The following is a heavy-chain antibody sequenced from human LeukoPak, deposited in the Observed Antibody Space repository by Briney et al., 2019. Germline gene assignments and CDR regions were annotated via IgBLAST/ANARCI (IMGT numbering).Heavy chain of an antibody. D-gene: IGHD3-22*01. Sequence: GGSLRLSCAASGFTFRRYAMSWVRQAPGKGLEWVSSSGDNTRYADSVKGRFTISRDNSKNTLDLQMNGLRAEDTAVYYCAKSWREYDSSNYYAFDIWGQGTMVTVSS. CDR3: AKSWREYDSSNYYAFDI. V-gene: IGHV3-23*01. CDR1: GFTFRRYA. CDR2: SGDNT. J-gene: IGHJ3*02.